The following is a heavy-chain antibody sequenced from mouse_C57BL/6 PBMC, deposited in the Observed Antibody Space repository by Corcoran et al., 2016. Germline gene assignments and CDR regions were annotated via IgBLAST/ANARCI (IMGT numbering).Heavy chain of an antibody. Sequence: QIQLVQSGPELKKPGETVKISCKASGYTFTTYGMSWVKQAPGKGLKWMGWINTYSGVPTYADDFKGRFAFSLETSASTAYLQINNLKNEDTATYFCARGARLITTVVALHWYFDVWGTGTTVTVSS. J-gene: IGHJ1*03. V-gene: IGHV9-3*01. CDR1: GYTFTTYG. CDR2: INTYSGVP. CDR3: ARGARLITTVVALHWYFDV. D-gene: IGHD1-1*01.